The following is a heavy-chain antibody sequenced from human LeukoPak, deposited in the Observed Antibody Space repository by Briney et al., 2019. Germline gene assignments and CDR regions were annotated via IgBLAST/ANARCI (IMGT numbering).Heavy chain of an antibody. D-gene: IGHD3-10*01. Sequence: GGSLRLSCAASGFTFSSYGMHWVRQAPGKGLEWVAVISYDGSNKYYADSVKGRFTISRDNSKNTLYLQMNSLRAEDTAVYYCARVNYYGSGTPSGYFDYWGQGTLVTVSS. CDR3: ARVNYYGSGTPSGYFDY. CDR2: ISYDGSNK. J-gene: IGHJ4*02. CDR1: GFTFSSYG. V-gene: IGHV3-30*19.